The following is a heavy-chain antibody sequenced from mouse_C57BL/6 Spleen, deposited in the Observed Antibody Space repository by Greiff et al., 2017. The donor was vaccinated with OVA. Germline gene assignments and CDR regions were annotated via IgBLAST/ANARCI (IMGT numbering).Heavy chain of an antibody. CDR2: IRSKSNNYAT. CDR3: VRLKANWDGYFDV. V-gene: IGHV10-1*01. CDR1: GFSFNTYA. J-gene: IGHJ1*03. Sequence: EVKVVESGGGLVQPKGSLKLSCAASGFSFNTYAMNWVRQAPGKGLEWVARIRSKSNNYATYYADSVKDRFTISRDDSESMLYLQMNNLKTEDTAMYYCVRLKANWDGYFDVWGTGTTVTVSS. D-gene: IGHD4-1*01.